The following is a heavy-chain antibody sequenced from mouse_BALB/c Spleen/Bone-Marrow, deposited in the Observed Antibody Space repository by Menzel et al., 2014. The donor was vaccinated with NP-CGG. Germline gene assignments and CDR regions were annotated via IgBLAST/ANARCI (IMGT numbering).Heavy chain of an antibody. Sequence: EVMLVESGGGLVQPGGSLKLSCAASGFTFSSYGMSWVRQTPDKRLELVATINSNGGSTYYPDSVKGRFTISRDNAKNTLYLQMGSLKSEDTAMYYCARDGYYVFYAMDYWGQGTSVTVSS. J-gene: IGHJ4*01. CDR1: GFTFSSYG. V-gene: IGHV5-6-3*01. CDR3: ARDGYYVFYAMDY. CDR2: INSNGGST. D-gene: IGHD2-3*01.